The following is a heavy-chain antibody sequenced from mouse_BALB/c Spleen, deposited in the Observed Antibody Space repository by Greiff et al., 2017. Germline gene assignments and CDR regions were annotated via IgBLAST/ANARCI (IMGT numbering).Heavy chain of an antibody. CDR2: ISTYYGDA. CDR1: GYTFTDYA. J-gene: IGHJ3*01. V-gene: IGHV1S137*01. Sequence: VQLQQSGAELVRPGVSVKISCKGSGYTFTDYAMHWVKQSHAKSLEWIGVISTYYGDASYNQKFKGKATMTVDKSSSTAYMELARLTSEDSAIYYCARDDRSWFAYWGQGTLVTVSA. D-gene: IGHD2-3*01. CDR3: ARDDRSWFAY.